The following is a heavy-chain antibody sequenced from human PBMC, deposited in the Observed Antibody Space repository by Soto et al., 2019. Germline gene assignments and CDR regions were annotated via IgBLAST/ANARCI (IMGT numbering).Heavy chain of an antibody. CDR3: ARAWLEYNWFDS. D-gene: IGHD5-12*01. J-gene: IGHJ5*01. CDR2: VAYSGGT. Sequence: QVQLQESGPGLMKPSQTLSLTCTVSGGSITRGGSYWSWIRQHPEKGLEWIGYVAYSGGTYYNPSLKSRVTFLVDMSKNLLSLRLSSVTAADTAVYYCARAWLEYNWFDSWGQGTLVTVSS. CDR1: GGSITRGGSY. V-gene: IGHV4-31*03.